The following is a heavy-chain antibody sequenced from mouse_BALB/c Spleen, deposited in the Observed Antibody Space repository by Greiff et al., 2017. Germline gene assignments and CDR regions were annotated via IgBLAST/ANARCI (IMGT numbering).Heavy chain of an antibody. J-gene: IGHJ3*01. CDR2: IHPSDSYT. V-gene: IGHV1-69*02. CDR1: GYTFTSYW. CDR3: TRQLGLRAWFAY. Sequence: QVQLQQPGAELVRPGASVKLSCKASGYTFTSYWINWVKQRPGQGLEWIGNIHPSDSYTNYNQKFKDKATLTVDKSSSTAYMQLSSPTSEDSAVYYCTRQLGLRAWFAYWGQGTLVTVSA. D-gene: IGHD3-1*01.